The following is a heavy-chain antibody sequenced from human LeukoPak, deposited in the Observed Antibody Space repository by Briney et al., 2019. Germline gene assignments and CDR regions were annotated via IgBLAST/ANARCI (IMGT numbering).Heavy chain of an antibody. D-gene: IGHD3-3*01. V-gene: IGHV3-9*01. CDR1: GFTFDDYA. Sequence: PGRSLRLSCAASGFTFDDYAMHWVRQAPGKGLEWVSGISWNSGSIGYADSVKGRFTISGDNAKNSLYLQMNSLRAEDTALYYCAKDRVFTIFGVVNYYYYGMDVWGQGTTVTVSS. J-gene: IGHJ6*02. CDR2: ISWNSGSI. CDR3: AKDRVFTIFGVVNYYYYGMDV.